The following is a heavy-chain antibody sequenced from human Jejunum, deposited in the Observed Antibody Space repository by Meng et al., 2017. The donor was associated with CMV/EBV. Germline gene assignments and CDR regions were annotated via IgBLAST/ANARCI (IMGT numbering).Heavy chain of an antibody. J-gene: IGHJ4*02. CDR1: EFIFSTYP. Sequence: AEFIFSTYPMNWVRQATGKGLECVSSISISSNYIYYTDSLKGRFTISRDDAKNSLYLQMNSLRADDTAVYYCARGGATGNYFDYWGQGALVTVSS. D-gene: IGHD1-26*01. CDR3: ARGGATGNYFDY. V-gene: IGHV3-21*01. CDR2: ISISSNYI.